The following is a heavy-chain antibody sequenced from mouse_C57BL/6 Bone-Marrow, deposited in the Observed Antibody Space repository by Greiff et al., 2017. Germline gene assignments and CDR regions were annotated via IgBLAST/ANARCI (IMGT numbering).Heavy chain of an antibody. Sequence: EVMLVESGEGLVKPGGSLKLSCAASGFTFSSYAMSWVRQTPEKRLEWVAYISSGGDYIYYADTVKGRFTISRDNARNTLYLQMSSLNAEDTAMYYCTRDRLPYPAWFAYWGQGTLVTVSA. J-gene: IGHJ3*01. CDR3: TRDRLPYPAWFAY. CDR2: ISSGGDYI. CDR1: GFTFSSYA. V-gene: IGHV5-9-1*02. D-gene: IGHD1-2*01.